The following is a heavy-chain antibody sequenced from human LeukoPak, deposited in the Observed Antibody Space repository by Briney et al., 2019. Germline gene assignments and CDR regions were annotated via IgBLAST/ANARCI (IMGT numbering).Heavy chain of an antibody. Sequence: PSETLSLTCTVSGGSISSYYWSWIRQPPGKGLEWIGYIYYSGSTNYNPSLKSRVTISVDTSRNQFSLKLSSVTAADTAVYYCARDYDFWSGYYGWFDPWGQGTLVTVSS. J-gene: IGHJ5*02. D-gene: IGHD3-3*01. CDR3: ARDYDFWSGYYGWFDP. CDR1: GGSISSYY. CDR2: IYYSGST. V-gene: IGHV4-59*12.